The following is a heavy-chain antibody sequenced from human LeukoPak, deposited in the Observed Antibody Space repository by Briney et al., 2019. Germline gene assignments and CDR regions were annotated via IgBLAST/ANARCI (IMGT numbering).Heavy chain of an antibody. J-gene: IGHJ4*02. V-gene: IGHV1-2*02. CDR2: INPNSGGT. D-gene: IGHD2-15*01. CDR3: ARVGFCSGGLCPYYFDY. CDR1: GYTFTGYY. Sequence: GASVKVSCKASGYTFTGYYMHWVRQAPGQGLEWMGWINPNSGGTSVAQKFQGRVTMTRDTSISTAYMELSRLRSDDTAVYYCARVGFCSGGLCPYYFDYWGQGTLVTVSS.